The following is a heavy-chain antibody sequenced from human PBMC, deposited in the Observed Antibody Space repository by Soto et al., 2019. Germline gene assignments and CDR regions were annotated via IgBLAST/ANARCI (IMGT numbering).Heavy chain of an antibody. J-gene: IGHJ6*02. CDR3: ARDGVVVVAATQDYYYYGMDV. D-gene: IGHD2-15*01. V-gene: IGHV3-30-3*01. CDR1: GFTFSSYA. Sequence: QVQLVESGGGVVQPGRSLRLSCAASGFTFSSYAMHWVRQAPGKGLEWVAVISYDGSNKYYADSVKGRFTISRDNSKNXLXLXXNSLRAEDTAVYYCARDGVVVVAATQDYYYYGMDVWGQGTTVTVSS. CDR2: ISYDGSNK.